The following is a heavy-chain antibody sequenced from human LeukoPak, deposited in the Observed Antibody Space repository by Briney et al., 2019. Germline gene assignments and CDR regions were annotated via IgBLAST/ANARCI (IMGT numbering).Heavy chain of an antibody. CDR2: INNDGSSV. D-gene: IGHD1-7*01. V-gene: IGHV3-74*01. CDR3: VTNPIGGTNY. CDR1: GFMFSYDW. Sequence: GGSLRLSYAASGFMFSYDWMHWARHTSGKGLMWVSRINNDGSSVSYEDSVKGRFSISRDNAKNTLYLQMNSLRDEDTGVYYCVTNPIGGTNYWGQGTLVTVSS. J-gene: IGHJ4*02.